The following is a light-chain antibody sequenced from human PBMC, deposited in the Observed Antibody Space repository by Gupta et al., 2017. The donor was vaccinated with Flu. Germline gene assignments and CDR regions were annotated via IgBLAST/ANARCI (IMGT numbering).Light chain of an antibody. V-gene: IGKV1-5*03. J-gene: IGKJ2*01. Sequence: DIQMIQSPSTLSAAVGYRVTINCRASQSISSWLAWYQQKPGKAPKLLIYKASSLESGVPSRFSGSGSGTEFTLTISSLQPDDFATYYCQQYNSYSYSFGQGTKLEIK. CDR2: KAS. CDR3: QQYNSYSYS. CDR1: QSISSW.